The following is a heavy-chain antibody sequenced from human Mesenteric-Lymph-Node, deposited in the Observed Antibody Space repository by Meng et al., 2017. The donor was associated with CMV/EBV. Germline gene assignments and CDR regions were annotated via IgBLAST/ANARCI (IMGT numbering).Heavy chain of an antibody. V-gene: IGHV3-23*01. CDR2: ISGSGGRT. J-gene: IGHJ5*02. CDR1: FTFSSYW. CDR3: AKDLAYCGGDCYSGWFDP. Sequence: FTFSSYWMNWVRQAPGKGLVWVSVISGSGGRTYYADSVKGRFTISRDNSKNTLYLQMNSLRAEDTALYYCAKDLAYCGGDCYSGWFDPWGQGTLVTVSS. D-gene: IGHD2-21*01.